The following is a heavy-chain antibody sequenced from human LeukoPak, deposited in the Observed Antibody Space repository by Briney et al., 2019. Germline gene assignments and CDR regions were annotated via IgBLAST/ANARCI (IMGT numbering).Heavy chain of an antibody. CDR2: IYTSGST. CDR3: ARATYYDSY. CDR1: GGSISSGSYY. V-gene: IGHV4-61*02. J-gene: IGHJ4*02. Sequence: SETLSLTCTVSGGSISSGSYYWSWIRQPAGKGLEWIGRIYTSGSTNYNPSLKSRVTISVDTSKNQFSLKLSSATAADTAVYYCARATYYDSYWGQGTLVTVSS. D-gene: IGHD3-3*01.